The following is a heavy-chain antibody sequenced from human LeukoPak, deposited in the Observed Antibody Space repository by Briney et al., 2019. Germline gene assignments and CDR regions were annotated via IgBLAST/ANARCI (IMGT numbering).Heavy chain of an antibody. Sequence: ASVKVSCKASGYTFTSYGISWVRQAPGQGLEWMGWISAYNGNTNYAQKLQGRVTMTTDTSTSTAYMELRSLRSDDTAVYYCARGGDVVVVPAAMSPLGTWGQGTLVTVSS. CDR2: ISAYNGNT. J-gene: IGHJ5*02. CDR1: GYTFTSYG. D-gene: IGHD2-2*01. V-gene: IGHV1-18*01. CDR3: ARGGDVVVVPAAMSPLGT.